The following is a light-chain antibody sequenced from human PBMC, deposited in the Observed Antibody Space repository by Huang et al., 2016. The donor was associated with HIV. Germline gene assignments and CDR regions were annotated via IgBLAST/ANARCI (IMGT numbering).Light chain of an antibody. V-gene: IGKV3-15*01. CDR1: QSVSSN. CDR2: AAS. J-gene: IGKJ1*01. CDR3: QQYNNWPRT. Sequence: EIVMTQSPATLSVSPGERATLSCRASQSVSSNLAWYQQNPGQAPRRLIYAASTRSTGIPARFSGSGSGTEFTLTISSLQSEDFAVYYCQQYNNWPRTFGQGTKVEIK.